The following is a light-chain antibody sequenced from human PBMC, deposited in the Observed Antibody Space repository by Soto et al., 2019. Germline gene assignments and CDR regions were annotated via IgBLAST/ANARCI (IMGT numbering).Light chain of an antibody. CDR3: HQCGGSPRYT. J-gene: IGKJ2*01. V-gene: IGKV3-20*01. CDR2: GAS. CDR1: QSISNHY. Sequence: EIVLTQSPGTLSLSPGERATLSCRASQSISNHYLAWFQQKPGQAPRLLIYGASYRATGIPDRFSGSGSGTDFTLTITGLEPEDFAVYHCHQCGGSPRYTFGQGTKLEIK.